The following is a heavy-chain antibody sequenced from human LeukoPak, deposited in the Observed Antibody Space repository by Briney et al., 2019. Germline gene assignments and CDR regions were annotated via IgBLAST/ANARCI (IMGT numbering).Heavy chain of an antibody. Sequence: SETLSLTCTVSGGSISSYYWSWIRQPPGKGLEWIGYIYYSGSTNYNPSLKSRVTISVDTSKNQFSLKLSSVTAADTAVYYCARDPDYYDSSGYFDYWGQGTLVTVSS. J-gene: IGHJ4*02. D-gene: IGHD3-22*01. CDR3: ARDPDYYDSSGYFDY. CDR1: GGSISSYY. V-gene: IGHV4-59*01. CDR2: IYYSGST.